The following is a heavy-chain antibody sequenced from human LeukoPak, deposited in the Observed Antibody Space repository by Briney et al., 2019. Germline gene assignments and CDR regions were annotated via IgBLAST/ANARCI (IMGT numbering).Heavy chain of an antibody. D-gene: IGHD2-8*01. CDR3: ARDLSMADLGWFDP. J-gene: IGHJ5*02. V-gene: IGHV4-38-2*02. CDR2: IYHSGNT. CDR1: GYSISSGYY. Sequence: PSETLSLTCTVSGYSISSGYYWGWIRQPPGQGLAWIGSIYHSGNTYYNPSLKSRVTISVDTSKNQFSLKLSSVTAADTAVYYCARDLSMADLGWFDPWGQGTLVTVSS.